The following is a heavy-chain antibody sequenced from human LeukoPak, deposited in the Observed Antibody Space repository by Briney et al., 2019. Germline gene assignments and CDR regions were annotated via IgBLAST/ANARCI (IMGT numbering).Heavy chain of an antibody. V-gene: IGHV3-21*01. J-gene: IGHJ3*02. CDR2: ISSSSSYI. D-gene: IGHD3-9*01. Sequence: GGSLRLSCAASRFTFSSYSMNWVRQAPGKGLEWVSSISSSSSYIYYADSVKGRFTISRDNAKNSLYLQMNSLRAEDTAVYYCARDPVLRYFDWLPHGAFDIWGQGTMVTVSS. CDR3: ARDPVLRYFDWLPHGAFDI. CDR1: RFTFSSYS.